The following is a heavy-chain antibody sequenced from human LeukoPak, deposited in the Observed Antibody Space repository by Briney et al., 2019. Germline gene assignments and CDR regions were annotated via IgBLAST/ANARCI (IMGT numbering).Heavy chain of an antibody. Sequence: GGSLRLSCAASGFTFSSYGMHWVRQAPGKGLEWVAFILYDGSNKYYADSVKGRFTISRDNSKNTLYLQMNSLRAEDTAVYYCAKEFDYGASPFDYWGQGTLVTVSS. J-gene: IGHJ4*02. D-gene: IGHD4-17*01. CDR3: AKEFDYGASPFDY. CDR1: GFTFSSYG. CDR2: ILYDGSNK. V-gene: IGHV3-30*02.